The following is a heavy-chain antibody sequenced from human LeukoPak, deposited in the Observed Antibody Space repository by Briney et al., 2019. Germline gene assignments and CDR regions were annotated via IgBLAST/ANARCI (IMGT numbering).Heavy chain of an antibody. CDR2: INPNSGGT. D-gene: IGHD3-10*01. CDR3: LYGSGSYYKGRYFDY. CDR1: GYTFTGYY. Sequence: ASVKVSCKASGYTFTGYYMHWVRQAPGQGLEWMGWINPNSGGTNYAQKFQGRVTMTRDTSISTAYMELSSLRSEDTAVYYCLYGSGSYYKGRYFDYWGQGTLVTVSS. V-gene: IGHV1-2*02. J-gene: IGHJ4*02.